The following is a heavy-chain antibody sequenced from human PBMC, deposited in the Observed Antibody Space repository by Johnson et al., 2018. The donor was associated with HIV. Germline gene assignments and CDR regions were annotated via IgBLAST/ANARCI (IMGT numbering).Heavy chain of an antibody. CDR1: GFTFDDYA. CDR2: ISWNSGSI. D-gene: IGHD3-22*01. J-gene: IGHJ3*02. Sequence: VQLVEYGGGLVQPGRSLRLSCAASGFTFDDYAMHWVRQAPGKGLEWVSGISWNSGSIGYADSVKGRFTISRDNAKNSLYLHMNSLRAEDTGLYYCGRRFYDSSAFDIWGQGTLVTVSS. V-gene: IGHV3-9*01. CDR3: GRRFYDSSAFDI.